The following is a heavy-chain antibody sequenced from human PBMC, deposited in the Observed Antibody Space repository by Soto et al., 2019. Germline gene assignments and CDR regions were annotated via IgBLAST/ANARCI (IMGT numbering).Heavy chain of an antibody. V-gene: IGHV3-30*18. Sequence: QVQLVESGGGVVQPGRSLRLSCAGSGFTFSNYGLHWVRQAPGKGLEWVAVISYDGSHKYYADSVKGRFTISRDNSNNTLYLQMDSLRAEDTAVYYCAKDGAPRYCDRSSCHPAGAYWGQGTLVTVSS. CDR2: ISYDGSHK. J-gene: IGHJ4*02. CDR1: GFTFSNYG. D-gene: IGHD2-15*01. CDR3: AKDGAPRYCDRSSCHPAGAY.